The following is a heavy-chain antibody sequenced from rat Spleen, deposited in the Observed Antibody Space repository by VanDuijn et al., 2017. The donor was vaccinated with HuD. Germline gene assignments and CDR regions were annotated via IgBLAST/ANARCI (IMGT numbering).Heavy chain of an antibody. D-gene: IGHD1-6*01. CDR1: GFSFSNFY. V-gene: IGHV5-27*01. J-gene: IGHJ3*01. Sequence: EVQLVESDGGLVQPGRSLKLSCAASGFSFSNFYMAWVRQAQTKGLEWVAYITSSGGNAFYRDAVNGLFTISRDNAKSTLYLQMNSQRSEDTATYYFTTYSDYATSPFAYWGRGALVTVSS. CDR2: ITSSGGNA. CDR3: TTYSDYATSPFAY.